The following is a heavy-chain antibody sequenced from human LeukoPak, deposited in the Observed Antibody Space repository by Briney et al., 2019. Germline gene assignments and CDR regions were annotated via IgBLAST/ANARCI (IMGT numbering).Heavy chain of an antibody. J-gene: IGHJ4*02. CDR3: ARGLELIYFDY. D-gene: IGHD1-1*01. CDR1: GGSMSSGNYY. CDR2: IYYSGST. Sequence: SQTLSLTCTVSGGSMSSGNYYWSWIRQPPGKGLEWIGYIYYSGSTYYSPSLKSRVTISADMSKNQFSLKLSSVTAADTAVYFCARGLELIYFDYWGQGTLVTVSS. V-gene: IGHV4-30-4*01.